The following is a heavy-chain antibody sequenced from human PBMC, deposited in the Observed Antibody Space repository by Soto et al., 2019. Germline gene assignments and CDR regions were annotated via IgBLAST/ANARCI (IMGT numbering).Heavy chain of an antibody. D-gene: IGHD3-16*01. V-gene: IGHV1-18*01. J-gene: IGHJ6*02. CDR3: VMVDNYVTPTPQDV. CDR2: ISPYTGNT. Sequence: QVQLVQSGDEVKKPGASVKVSCKASGYIFVNYGIAWVRQAPGQGLEWMGWISPYTGNTHSATKVQGRLTMTTDTSTSTASMVLGSLTSDDTAVYYCVMVDNYVTPTPQDVWGQGTTVTVSS. CDR1: GYIFVNYG.